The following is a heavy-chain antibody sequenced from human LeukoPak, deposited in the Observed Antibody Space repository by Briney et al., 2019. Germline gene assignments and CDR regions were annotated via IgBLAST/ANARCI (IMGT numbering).Heavy chain of an antibody. CDR3: ARGDPIREFDY. J-gene: IGHJ4*02. D-gene: IGHD2-2*02. CDR1: GCSISSYY. V-gene: IGHV4-59*01. CDR2: INYIGGT. Sequence: PSETLSLTCTVSGCSISSYYWRWIRQPPGKGLEGMGFINYIGGTNYNPSLERRVPLHLHTSKNQFSLNLNPVTSAVTALYYCARGDPIREFDYWGQGTLVTVPS.